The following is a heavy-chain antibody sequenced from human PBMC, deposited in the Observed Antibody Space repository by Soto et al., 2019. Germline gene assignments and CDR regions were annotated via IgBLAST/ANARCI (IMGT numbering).Heavy chain of an antibody. CDR3: AKGVPGIAVAGTGYFQH. V-gene: IGHV3-23*01. J-gene: IGHJ1*01. CDR2: ISGSGDST. Sequence: EVQLLESGGGLVQPGGSLRLSCAASGFTFSSYAMSWVLQAPGKGLEWVSGISGSGDSTYYADSVKGPFTISRDNSKNTLYLQMNSLRAEDTAVYYCAKGVPGIAVAGTGYFQHWGQGTLVTVSS. CDR1: GFTFSSYA. D-gene: IGHD6-19*01.